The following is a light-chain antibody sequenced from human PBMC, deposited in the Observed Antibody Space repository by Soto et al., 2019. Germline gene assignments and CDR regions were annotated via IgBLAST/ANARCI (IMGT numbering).Light chain of an antibody. CDR3: QQYNSYYT. V-gene: IGKV1-5*01. Sequence: DIQMTQSPSTLSASVGDRVTIACRASQSISSWLAWYQQKPGKAPNLLIYDASSLESGVPSRFSGSGSGTEFTLTISSLQPDDFANYYCQQYNSYYTFGQGTKLEIK. J-gene: IGKJ2*01. CDR1: QSISSW. CDR2: DAS.